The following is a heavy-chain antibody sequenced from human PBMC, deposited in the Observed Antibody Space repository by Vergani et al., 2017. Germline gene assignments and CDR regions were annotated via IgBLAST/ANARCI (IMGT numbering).Heavy chain of an antibody. J-gene: IGHJ4*02. CDR3: VKDAGSYENFFDS. Sequence: EVQLLESGGSLKQPGGSVRLSCAASGFTFSTYDMHWVRQAPGKGLEWVSALTGGGGSTYYADSFKGRFIISRNNYRDTLYLQMNSLRPEDTATYYCVKDAGSYENFFDSWCQGTLVNVSS. CDR2: LTGGGGST. V-gene: IGHV3-23*01. D-gene: IGHD1-26*01. CDR1: GFTFSTYD.